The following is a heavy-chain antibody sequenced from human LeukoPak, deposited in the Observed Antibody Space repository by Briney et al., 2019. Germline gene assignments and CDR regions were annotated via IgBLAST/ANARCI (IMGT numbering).Heavy chain of an antibody. CDR3: ARDKKSGESSEIDY. D-gene: IGHD3-10*01. V-gene: IGHV3-7*01. CDR2: IKQDGGQI. Sequence: PGGSLRLSCAASGFIFSTYWMTWVRQAPGKGLEWVANIKQDGGQIYYVDSVKGRFTISRDNARKELYLQMNSLRAEDTAVYYCARDKKSGESSEIDYWGQGTLVTVSS. CDR1: GFIFSTYW. J-gene: IGHJ4*02.